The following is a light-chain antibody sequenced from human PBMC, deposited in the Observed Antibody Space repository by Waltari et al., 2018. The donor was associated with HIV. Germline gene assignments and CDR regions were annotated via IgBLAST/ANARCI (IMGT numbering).Light chain of an antibody. CDR1: SSDVGDYDY. J-gene: IGLJ3*02. V-gene: IGLV2-11*01. Sequence: QSALTQPRSVSGSPGQSVTISCTGSSSDVGDYDYVPWFQQHPGKAPRLMIYDVAKRPSGVPDRFSGSKSGNTASLTISGLQAEDEGDYFCCSYAGSYTWVFGGGTKLTVL. CDR3: CSYAGSYTWV. CDR2: DVA.